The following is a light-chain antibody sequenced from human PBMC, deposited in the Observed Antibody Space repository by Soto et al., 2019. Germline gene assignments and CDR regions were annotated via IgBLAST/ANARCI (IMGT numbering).Light chain of an antibody. J-gene: IGKJ1*01. CDR2: LAS. CDR3: FQALRTPA. CDR1: QSLLHSNGYNY. Sequence: DVVMTQSPLSLPATPGEPASISCRSSQSLLHSNGYNYLDWYVQKPGQSPQILIYLASTRASGVPDRFSGSGSGTYFTLTISRVETEDVVVYCCFQALRTPAFGQGTQVEIK. V-gene: IGKV2-28*01.